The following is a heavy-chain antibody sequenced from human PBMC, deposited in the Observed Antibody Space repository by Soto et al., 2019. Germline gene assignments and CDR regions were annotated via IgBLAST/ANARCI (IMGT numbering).Heavy chain of an antibody. Sequence: GGSLRLSCAASGFTFRNYGMNWIRQAPGKGLEWVSYIGIGSSTKYYADSVKGRFTISRDNAKNSLYLQMNSLRAEDTAVYYCARDQLYYNDISGRPLNAFDVWGQGTMVTVSS. CDR3: ARDQLYYNDISGRPLNAFDV. D-gene: IGHD3-22*01. J-gene: IGHJ3*01. CDR2: IGIGSSTK. V-gene: IGHV3-48*01. CDR1: GFTFRNYG.